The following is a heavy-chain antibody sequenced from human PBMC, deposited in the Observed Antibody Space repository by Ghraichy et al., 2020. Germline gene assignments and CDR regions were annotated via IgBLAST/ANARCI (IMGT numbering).Heavy chain of an antibody. CDR1: GFTFSSYA. V-gene: IGHV3-23*01. CDR3: AKDLKQGYSSSRDDY. CDR2: ISGSGGST. D-gene: IGHD6-13*01. Sequence: GESLNISCAASGFTFSSYAMCWVRQAPGKGLEWVSAISGSGGSTYYADSVKGRFTISRDNSKNTLYLQMNSLRAEDTAVYYCAKDLKQGYSSSRDDYWGQGTLVTVSS. J-gene: IGHJ4*02.